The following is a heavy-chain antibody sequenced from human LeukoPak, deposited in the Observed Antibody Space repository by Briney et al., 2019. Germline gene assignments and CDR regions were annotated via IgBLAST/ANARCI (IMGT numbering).Heavy chain of an antibody. Sequence: SGGSLRLSCAASGFTFDDYGMSWVRQAPGKGLEWVSGITWNGGFTGYADSVKGRFTISRDNAKNSLYLQMNSLRAEDTAVYYCATTFGGVIVRDYWGQGTLVTVSS. CDR1: GFTFDDYG. J-gene: IGHJ4*02. CDR2: ITWNGGFT. CDR3: ATTFGGVIVRDY. D-gene: IGHD3-16*02. V-gene: IGHV3-20*04.